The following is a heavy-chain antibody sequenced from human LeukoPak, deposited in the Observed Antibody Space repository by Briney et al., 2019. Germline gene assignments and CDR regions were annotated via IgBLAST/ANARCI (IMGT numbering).Heavy chain of an antibody. D-gene: IGHD2-15*01. V-gene: IGHV4-61*02. CDR3: ARDNCSGGSCYESDWYYFDY. CDR1: GGSIDSDSYY. CDR2: IYTSGST. J-gene: IGHJ4*02. Sequence: SETLSLTCTVSGGSIDSDSYYWSWIRQPAGKGLEWIGRIYTSGSTNYNPSLKSRVSISVDTSKNQFSLKLNSVTAADTAVYYCARDNCSGGSCYESDWYYFDYWGQGTLVTVSS.